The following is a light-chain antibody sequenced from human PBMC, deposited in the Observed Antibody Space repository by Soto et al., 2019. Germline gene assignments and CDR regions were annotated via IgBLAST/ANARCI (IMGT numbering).Light chain of an antibody. CDR1: QSVSSSY. V-gene: IGKV3-20*01. J-gene: IGKJ5*01. CDR2: GAS. CDR3: QQYGSSPSIT. Sequence: EIVLTQXXXTXXFXPXERATLSCRAIQSVSSSYLAWYQQKPGQAPRLLIYGASSRATGIPDRFSGSGSGTDFTLTISRLEPEDFAVYYCQQYGSSPSITFGQGTRLEIK.